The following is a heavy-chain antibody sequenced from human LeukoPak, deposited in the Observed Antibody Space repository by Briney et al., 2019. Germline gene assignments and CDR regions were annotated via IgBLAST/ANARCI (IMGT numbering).Heavy chain of an antibody. CDR3: ARGGTSGWYAFDI. D-gene: IGHD6-19*01. V-gene: IGHV3-64*01. J-gene: IGHJ3*02. Sequence: GGSLRLSCAASGFTFSSYAMHWVRQAPGKGLEYVSAISNNGGSTYYANSVKGRFTISRDNSKNTLFLQMGSLRAEDMAVYYCARGGTSGWYAFDIWGRGTMVTVSS. CDR1: GFTFSSYA. CDR2: ISNNGGST.